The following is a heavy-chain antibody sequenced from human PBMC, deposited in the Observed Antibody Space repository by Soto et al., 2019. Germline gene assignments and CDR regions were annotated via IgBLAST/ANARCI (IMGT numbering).Heavy chain of an antibody. Sequence: PGGPLRLSCAVSGFTCSGSAMSWFRRAPGKGMEWVAGINGSCGSTYYADSVKGRFTNSSDNSMNTLYLQMDSLRAEDTAVYYCAKSHYYGSGPNCFDPWGQGTLVTVSS. D-gene: IGHD3-10*01. J-gene: IGHJ5*02. CDR1: GFTCSGSA. V-gene: IGHV3-23*01. CDR2: INGSCGST. CDR3: AKSHYYGSGPNCFDP.